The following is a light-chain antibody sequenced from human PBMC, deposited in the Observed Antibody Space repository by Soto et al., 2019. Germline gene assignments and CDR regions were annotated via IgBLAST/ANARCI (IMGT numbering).Light chain of an antibody. CDR2: DAS. J-gene: IGKJ1*01. CDR3: QQYENYWT. Sequence: DIQMTQSPSTLSATAGDSVTITCRASQSISSWLAWYQHKPGKAPKLLIYDASNLDSGVPSRFSGSGSGTEFSLTISNLQPDDFATYYCQQYENYWTFGQGTKVDIK. V-gene: IGKV1-5*01. CDR1: QSISSW.